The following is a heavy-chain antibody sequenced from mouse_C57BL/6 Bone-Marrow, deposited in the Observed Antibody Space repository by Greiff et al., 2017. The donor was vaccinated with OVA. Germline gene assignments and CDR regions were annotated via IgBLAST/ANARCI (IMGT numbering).Heavy chain of an antibody. CDR1: GYTFTNYW. Sequence: VQLQQPGAELVRPGASVTLSCKASGYTFTNYWMHWVKQRPGQGLEWIGVIAPSDCYINYNQKFKGRATLTVDTSSSTAYMHLSSLTSEDSAVYYCAHYGSRLYLHYWGQGTSLTVSS. CDR2: IAPSDCYI. D-gene: IGHD1-1*01. J-gene: IGHJ2*02. V-gene: IGHV1-59*01. CDR3: AHYGSRLYLHY.